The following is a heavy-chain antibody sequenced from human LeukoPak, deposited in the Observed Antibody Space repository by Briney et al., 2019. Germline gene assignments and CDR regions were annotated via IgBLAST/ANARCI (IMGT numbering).Heavy chain of an antibody. D-gene: IGHD1-26*01. V-gene: IGHV3-66*02. J-gene: IGHJ4*02. Sequence: GGSLRLSCAASGFTVSSNYMSWVRQAPGKGLEWVSVIYSGGSTYYADSVKGRFTISRDNSKNTLYLQMNSLRAEDAAVYYCARVWSVEWELPHYFDYWGQGTLVTASS. CDR2: IYSGGST. CDR1: GFTVSSNY. CDR3: ARVWSVEWELPHYFDY.